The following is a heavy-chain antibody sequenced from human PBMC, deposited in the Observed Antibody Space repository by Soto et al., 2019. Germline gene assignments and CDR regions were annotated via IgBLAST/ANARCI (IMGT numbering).Heavy chain of an antibody. J-gene: IGHJ6*02. V-gene: IGHV4-31*03. CDR1: GGSISSGGYY. CDR3: ATTSVIRGYYYGMDV. CDR2: IYYSGST. Sequence: SETLSLTCTVSGGSISSGGYYWSWIRQHPGKGLEWIGYIYYSGSTYYNPSLKSRVTISVDTSKNQFSLKLSSVTAADTAVYYCATTSVIRGYYYGMDVWGQGTTVTVSS.